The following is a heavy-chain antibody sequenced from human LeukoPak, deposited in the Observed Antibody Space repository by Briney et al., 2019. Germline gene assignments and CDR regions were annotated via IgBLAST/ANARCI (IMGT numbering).Heavy chain of an antibody. CDR3: ARDCGSGCSHFDY. Sequence: GGSLRLSSAASGFTFSSYSMNWVRQAPGKGLEWVSSISSSSSYIYYADSVKGRFTISRDNAKNSLYLQMNSLRAEDTAVYYCARDCGSGCSHFDYWGQGTLVAVSS. V-gene: IGHV3-21*01. CDR2: ISSSSSYI. D-gene: IGHD6-19*01. CDR1: GFTFSSYS. J-gene: IGHJ4*02.